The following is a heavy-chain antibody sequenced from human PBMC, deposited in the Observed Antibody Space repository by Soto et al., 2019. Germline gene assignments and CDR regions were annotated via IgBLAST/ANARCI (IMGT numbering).Heavy chain of an antibody. Sequence: SETLSLTCAVYGGSFSGYYWSWIRQPPGKGLEWIGEINHSGSTNYNPSLKSRVTISVDTSKNQFSLKLSSVTAADTAVYYCARGTNVLRFLEWLPRGLFDPWGQGTLVTVSS. CDR1: GGSFSGYY. CDR2: INHSGST. V-gene: IGHV4-34*01. J-gene: IGHJ5*02. D-gene: IGHD3-3*01. CDR3: ARGTNVLRFLEWLPRGLFDP.